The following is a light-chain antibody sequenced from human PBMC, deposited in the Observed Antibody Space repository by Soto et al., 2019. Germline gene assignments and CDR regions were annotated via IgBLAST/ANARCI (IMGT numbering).Light chain of an antibody. CDR3: HQYATSPLT. Sequence: EIVLTQSPGTLSLSPGERATLSCRASQSVTSTYLAWYQQKPGQAPRLLMSDTSSRATGIPDRFSGSGSGTDFTLTISRLEPEDCAEYYCHQYATSPLTFGGGTKVEIK. J-gene: IGKJ4*01. CDR2: DTS. CDR1: QSVTSTY. V-gene: IGKV3-20*01.